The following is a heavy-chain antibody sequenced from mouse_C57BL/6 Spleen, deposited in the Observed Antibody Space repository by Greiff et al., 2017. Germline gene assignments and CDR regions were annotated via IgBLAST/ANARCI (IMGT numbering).Heavy chain of an antibody. Sequence: QVQLQQSGAELARPGASVKLSCKASGYTFTSYGISWVKQRTGQGLEWIGEIYPRSGNTYYTEKFKGKATLTADKSSSTAYMELRSLTSEDSAVYFCASNYYGSPWFAYWGQGTLVTVSA. CDR2: IYPRSGNT. J-gene: IGHJ3*01. V-gene: IGHV1-81*01. CDR3: ASNYYGSPWFAY. D-gene: IGHD1-1*01. CDR1: GYTFTSYG.